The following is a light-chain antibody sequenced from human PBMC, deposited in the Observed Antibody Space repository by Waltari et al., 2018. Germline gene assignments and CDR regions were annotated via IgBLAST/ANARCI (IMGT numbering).Light chain of an antibody. CDR3: QQYHNWPRV. J-gene: IGKJ1*01. CDR2: GAS. CDR1: QSVITN. Sequence: EIVMTQSPATLSVSPGERATLSCKASQSVITNLAWYQQKPGQPPRLLIYGASARATGIPDMFSGSGFGTEFTLAISSLQSEDSAIYYCQQYHNWPRVFGQWTKVEIK. V-gene: IGKV3-15*01.